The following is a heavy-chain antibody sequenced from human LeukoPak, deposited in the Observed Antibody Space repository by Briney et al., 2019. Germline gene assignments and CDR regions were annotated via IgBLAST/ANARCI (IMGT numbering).Heavy chain of an antibody. J-gene: IGHJ4*02. D-gene: IGHD6-13*01. CDR2: IYTRGST. CDR1: GGSIRSYY. Sequence: SETLSLTCTVSGGSIRSYYGSCIRQPAGKGLEWIGRIYTRGSTNYKPSLKSRVTMSVDTSKNQFSLKLSSVTAADTAVYYCARSRYSSSWYVSSDFDYWGQGPLVTVPS. CDR3: ARSRYSSSWYVSSDFDY. V-gene: IGHV4-4*07.